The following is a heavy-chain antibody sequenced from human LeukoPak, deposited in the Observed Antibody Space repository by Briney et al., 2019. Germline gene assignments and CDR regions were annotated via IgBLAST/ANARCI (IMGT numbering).Heavy chain of an antibody. CDR2: ISSSSSYI. J-gene: IGHJ3*02. CDR3: ARDISIRGDAFDI. Sequence: PGGSLRLSCAASGFTFSSYSMNWVRQAPGKGLEWVSSISSSSSYIYYADSVKGRFTISRDNSKNTLSLQMNSLRADDTAVYYCARDISIRGDAFDIWGQGTMVTVSS. CDR1: GFTFSSYS. D-gene: IGHD3-9*01. V-gene: IGHV3-21*04.